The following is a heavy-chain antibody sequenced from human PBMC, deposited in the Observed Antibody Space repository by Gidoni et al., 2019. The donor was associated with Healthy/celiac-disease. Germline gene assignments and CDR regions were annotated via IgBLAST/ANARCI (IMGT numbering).Heavy chain of an antibody. Sequence: EVQLLESGGGLVQPGGSLRLSCAASGFTFSSYAMSWVRQAPGKGLEWVSAISGSGGRTYYADSVKGRFTISRDNSKNTLYLQMNSLRAEDTAVYYCAKDLDYGDNYFDYWGQGTLVTVSS. CDR2: ISGSGGRT. CDR1: GFTFSSYA. J-gene: IGHJ4*02. V-gene: IGHV3-23*01. CDR3: AKDLDYGDNYFDY. D-gene: IGHD4-17*01.